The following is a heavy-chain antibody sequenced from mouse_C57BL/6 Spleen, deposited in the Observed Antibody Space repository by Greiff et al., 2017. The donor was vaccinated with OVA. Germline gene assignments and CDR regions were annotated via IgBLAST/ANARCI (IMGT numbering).Heavy chain of an antibody. V-gene: IGHV5-6*02. CDR3: ARRKEDYYDAMDY. Sequence: DVMLVESGGDLVKPGGSLKLSCAASGFTFSSYGMSWVRQTPDKRLEWVATISSGGSYTYYPDSVKGRFTISRDNAKNTLYLQMSSLKSEDTAMYYCARRKEDYYDAMDYWGQGTSVTVSS. CDR1: GFTFSSYG. CDR2: ISSGGSYT. J-gene: IGHJ4*01. D-gene: IGHD2-4*01.